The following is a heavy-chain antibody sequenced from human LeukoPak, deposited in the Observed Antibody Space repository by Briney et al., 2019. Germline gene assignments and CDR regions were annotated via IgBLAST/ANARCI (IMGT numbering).Heavy chain of an antibody. D-gene: IGHD6-13*01. CDR3: ASGFIAAAGSVDY. Sequence: ASVKVSCKASGGTFSSYAISWVRQAPGQGLEWMGRIIPILGIANYAQKFQGRVTITADKSTSTAYMELSSLRSEDTAVYYCASGFIAAAGSVDYWGQGTLVTVSS. V-gene: IGHV1-69*04. J-gene: IGHJ4*02. CDR1: GGTFSSYA. CDR2: IIPILGIA.